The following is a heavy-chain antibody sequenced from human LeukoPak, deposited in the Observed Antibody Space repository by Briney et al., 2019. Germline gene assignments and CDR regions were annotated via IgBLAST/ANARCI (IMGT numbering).Heavy chain of an antibody. CDR1: GYTFTSYD. V-gene: IGHV1-8*01. CDR2: MNPNSGNT. CDR3: ARVTRRVAAHKTDQYYFDY. J-gene: IGHJ4*02. Sequence: VASVKVSCKASGYTFTSYDINWVRQATGQGLEWMGWMNPNSGNTGYAQKFQGRVTMTRNTSISTAYMELSSLRSEDTAVYYCARVTRRVAAHKTDQYYFDYWGQGTLVTVSS. D-gene: IGHD6-19*01.